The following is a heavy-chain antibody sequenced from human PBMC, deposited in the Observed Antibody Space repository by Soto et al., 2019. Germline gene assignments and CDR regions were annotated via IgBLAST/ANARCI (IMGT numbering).Heavy chain of an antibody. V-gene: IGHV3-33*01. Sequence: QVQLVESGGGVVQPGRSLRLSCAASGFTFSSYGMHWVRQAPGKGLEWVAVIWYDGSNKYYADSVKGRFTISRDNSKNTLYLQMNSLRDEDTSVYYCAREEGNWFDPWGQGTLVTVSS. CDR2: IWYDGSNK. J-gene: IGHJ5*02. CDR1: GFTFSSYG. CDR3: AREEGNWFDP.